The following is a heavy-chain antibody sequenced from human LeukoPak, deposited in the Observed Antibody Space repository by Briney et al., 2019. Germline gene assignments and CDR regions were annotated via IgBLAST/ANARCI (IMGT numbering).Heavy chain of an antibody. J-gene: IGHJ4*02. CDR2: IYYSGST. CDR1: GGSMSPYH. V-gene: IGHV4-59*12. Sequence: SETLSLTCTVSGGSMSPYHWGWIRQPPGKGLEWTGYIYYSGSTNYNPSLKSRVTISVDTSKNQFSLKLSSVTAADTAVYYCARVGWNDRNFDYWGQGTLVTVSS. CDR3: ARVGWNDRNFDY. D-gene: IGHD1-1*01.